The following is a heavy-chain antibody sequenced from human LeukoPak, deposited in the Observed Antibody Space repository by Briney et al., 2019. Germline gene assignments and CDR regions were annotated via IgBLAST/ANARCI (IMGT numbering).Heavy chain of an antibody. D-gene: IGHD3-10*01. Sequence: GGSLRLSCAASGFTFSSYAMSWIRQAPGKGLEWVSYISSSGSTIYYADSVKGRFTISRDNAKNSLYLQMNSLRAEDTAVYYCARGSSMVRGLRYYYYYYMDVWGKGTTVTVSS. J-gene: IGHJ6*03. CDR2: ISSSGSTI. CDR3: ARGSSMVRGLRYYYYYYMDV. CDR1: GFTFSSYA. V-gene: IGHV3-11*04.